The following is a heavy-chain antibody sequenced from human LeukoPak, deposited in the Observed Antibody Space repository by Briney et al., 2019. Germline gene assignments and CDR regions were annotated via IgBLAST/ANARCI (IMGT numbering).Heavy chain of an antibody. D-gene: IGHD6-19*01. V-gene: IGHV4-59*01. Sequence: SETLSLTCSVSGGSIRNYYWNWMRQSPEKGPEWIGYTSDSGNTGYNPSLKSRVTMSVDSSRNQFSLKLTSANAADTVVYYSARWHDSGLYFDYWGRGTPVTVSS. J-gene: IGHJ4*02. CDR3: ARWHDSGLYFDY. CDR2: TSDSGNT. CDR1: GGSIRNYY.